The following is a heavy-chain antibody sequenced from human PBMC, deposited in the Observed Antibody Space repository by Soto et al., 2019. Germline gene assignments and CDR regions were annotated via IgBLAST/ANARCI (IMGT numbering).Heavy chain of an antibody. V-gene: IGHV4-30-4*01. CDR2: IFNSGNT. CDR1: GGSITSGNYY. D-gene: IGHD2-21*02. Sequence: SETLSLTCTVSGGSITSGNYYWIWVRQPPGKGLEWIGYIFNSGNTYYNPSLKSRVSISVDTSKNQFSLKLSSVTAADTAVYYCASEWREGHDYYSYYSGMDVWGRGTTVTVSS. J-gene: IGHJ6*02. CDR3: ASEWREGHDYYSYYSGMDV.